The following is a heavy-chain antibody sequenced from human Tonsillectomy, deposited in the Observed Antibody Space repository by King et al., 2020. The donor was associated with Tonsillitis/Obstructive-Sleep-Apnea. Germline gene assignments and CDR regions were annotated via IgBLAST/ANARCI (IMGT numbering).Heavy chain of an antibody. CDR2: IYSGGST. CDR3: ALSTVTTAWFDY. V-gene: IGHV3-53*01. D-gene: IGHD4-17*01. Sequence: QLVQSGGGLIQPGGSLRLSCAASGFTVSSNYMSWVRQAPGKGLEWVSVIYSGGSTYYEDSVKGRFSISGDNTKNTLYLQMNSMRAEDTALYYCALSTVTTAWFDYWGQGTLVPVSS. J-gene: IGHJ4*02. CDR1: GFTVSSNY.